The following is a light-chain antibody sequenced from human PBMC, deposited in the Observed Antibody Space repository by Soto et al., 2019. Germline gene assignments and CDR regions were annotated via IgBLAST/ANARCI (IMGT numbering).Light chain of an antibody. Sequence: DIQMTQSPSSLSASVGDRVTITCRASQSISSYLNWYQQKPGKDPKLLIYAASSLQSGVPSRFSGSGSGTDFTLTISSLQPEEFATYYCQQSYSTIFSFGPWTKVDIK. CDR2: AAS. J-gene: IGKJ3*01. CDR3: QQSYSTIFS. CDR1: QSISSY. V-gene: IGKV1-39*01.